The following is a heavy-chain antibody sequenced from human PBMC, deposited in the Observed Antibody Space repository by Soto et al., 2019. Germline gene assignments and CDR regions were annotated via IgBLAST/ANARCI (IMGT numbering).Heavy chain of an antibody. J-gene: IGHJ5*02. D-gene: IGHD3-22*01. CDR2: IDPSDSYT. Sequence: PGGSLKISCNGSGYIFTSYWITWVRQMPWKGLEWMGKIDPSDSYTNYSPSFQGHVTISADKSFSTAYLQWSSLKASDSAMYYCAIYYYDSSGYYGIWFDPWGQGTLVTVSS. CDR3: AIYYYDSSGYYGIWFDP. V-gene: IGHV5-10-1*01. CDR1: GYIFTSYW.